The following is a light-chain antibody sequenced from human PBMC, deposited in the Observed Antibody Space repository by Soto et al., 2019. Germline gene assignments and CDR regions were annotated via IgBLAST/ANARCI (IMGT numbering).Light chain of an antibody. CDR3: QQYNNWPRAT. J-gene: IGKJ4*01. CDR1: QSISSN. CDR2: RTS. Sequence: ETVMTQSPATLSVSPGERATLSCRASQSISSNLAWYQQKPGQAPRLLMFRTSIRATGIPARFSGSGSGTEFNITISSLQSEDFAVYYYQQYNNWPRATFGGGTKVEIK. V-gene: IGKV3-15*01.